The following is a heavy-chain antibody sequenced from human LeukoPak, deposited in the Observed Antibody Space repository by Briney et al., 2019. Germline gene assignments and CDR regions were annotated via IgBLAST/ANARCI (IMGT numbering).Heavy chain of an antibody. CDR1: GGTFSSYT. V-gene: IGHV1-69*02. Sequence: SVKVSCKASGGTFSSYTISWVRQAPGQGLEWMGRIIPILGIANYAQKFQGRVTITADKSTSTAYMELSSLRSEDTAVYYCARGVRYCSGGSCREEFDPWGQGTLVTVST. D-gene: IGHD2-15*01. CDR2: IIPILGIA. J-gene: IGHJ5*02. CDR3: ARGVRYCSGGSCREEFDP.